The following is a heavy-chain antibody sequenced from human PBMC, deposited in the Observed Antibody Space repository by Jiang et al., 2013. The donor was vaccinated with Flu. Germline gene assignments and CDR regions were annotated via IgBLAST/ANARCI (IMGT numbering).Heavy chain of an antibody. Sequence: QTLSLTCAISGDSVSSNSAAWNWIRQSPSRGLEWLGRTYYRSKWYNDYAVSVKSRITINPDTSKNQFSLQLNSVTPEDTAAYYCARDPNSGSYARYYYYGMDVWGQGTTVTVSS. CDR3: ARDPNSGSYARYYYYGMDV. J-gene: IGHJ6*02. D-gene: IGHD1-26*01. V-gene: IGHV6-1*01. CDR1: GDSVSSNSAA. CDR2: TYYRSKWYN.